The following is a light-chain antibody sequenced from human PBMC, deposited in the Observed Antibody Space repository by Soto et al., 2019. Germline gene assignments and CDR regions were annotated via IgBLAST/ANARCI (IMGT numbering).Light chain of an antibody. Sequence: QAVVTQSPSASASLGASVKLTCTLSSGHSSYAIAWHQQQPEKGPRYLMKLNSDGSHDKGDGIPDRFSGSSSGAERHLTISSLQSEDEADYYCQTWDTGTGVFGGGTKVTVL. CDR2: LNSDGSH. V-gene: IGLV4-69*01. CDR1: SGHSSYA. CDR3: QTWDTGTGV. J-gene: IGLJ3*02.